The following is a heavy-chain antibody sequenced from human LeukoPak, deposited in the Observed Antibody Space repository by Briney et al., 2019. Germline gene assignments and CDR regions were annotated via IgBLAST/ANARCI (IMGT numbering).Heavy chain of an antibody. Sequence: SETLSLTCAVYGGSFSGYYWSWIRQPPGKGLEWIGEINHSGSTNYNPPLKSRVTISVDTSKHKCSLELSSVTAADTAVYCCARERVNYYDSSGYPHFDDWGQGTLVTVCS. CDR3: ARERVNYYDSSGYPHFDD. V-gene: IGHV4-34*01. J-gene: IGHJ4*02. CDR2: INHSGST. CDR1: GGSFSGYY. D-gene: IGHD3-22*01.